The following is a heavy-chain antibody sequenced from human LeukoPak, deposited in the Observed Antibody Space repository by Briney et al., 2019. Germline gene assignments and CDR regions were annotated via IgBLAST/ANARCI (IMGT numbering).Heavy chain of an antibody. D-gene: IGHD3-10*02. Sequence: GSLILSFAASGFPFSSYEMNWVRQAPGKGLEWVSYISSSGSTIYYADSVKGRFTISRDNAKNSLYLQMNSLRAEDTAVYYCAELGITMIGGVWGKGTTVTISS. CDR2: ISSSGSTI. CDR1: GFPFSSYE. J-gene: IGHJ6*04. CDR3: AELGITMIGGV. V-gene: IGHV3-48*03.